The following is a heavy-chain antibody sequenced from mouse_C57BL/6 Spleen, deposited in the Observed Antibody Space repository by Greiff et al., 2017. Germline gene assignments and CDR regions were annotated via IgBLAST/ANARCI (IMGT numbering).Heavy chain of an antibody. CDR2: INPNNGGT. V-gene: IGHV1-26*01. Sequence: EVQLQQSGPELVKPGASVKISCKASGYTFTDYYMNWVKQSHGKSLEWIGDINPNNGGTSYNQKFKGKATLTVDKSSSTAYMELRSLTSEDSAVYYCARFEPYWGQGTLVTVSA. J-gene: IGHJ3*01. CDR1: GYTFTDYY. CDR3: ARFEPY.